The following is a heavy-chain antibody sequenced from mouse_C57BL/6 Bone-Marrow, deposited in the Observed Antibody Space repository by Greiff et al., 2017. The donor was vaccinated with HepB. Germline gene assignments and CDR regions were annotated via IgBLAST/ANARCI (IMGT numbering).Heavy chain of an antibody. Sequence: VQLQQSGAELARPGASVKLSCKASGYTFTSYGISWVKQRTGQGLEWIGEIYPRSGNHYYNEKFKGKATLNADKYSSTEYMELRSMTSEDSAVYFCARLGRGWYFDVWGTGTTVTVSS. CDR2: IYPRSGNH. CDR3: ARLGRGWYFDV. CDR1: GYTFTSYG. J-gene: IGHJ1*03. D-gene: IGHD4-1*01. V-gene: IGHV1-81*01.